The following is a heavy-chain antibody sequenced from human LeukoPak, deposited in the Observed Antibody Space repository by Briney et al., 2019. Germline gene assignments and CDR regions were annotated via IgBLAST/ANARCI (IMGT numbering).Heavy chain of an antibody. Sequence: SSETLSLTCTVSGVSISTYYWSWIRQSPGKGLEWIGYIDYSGSTNKKPSLKSRVTISIDTSKNQFSLKLNSVTTADTAVYHCARVGMGSFDIWGQGTMVTVSS. CDR1: GVSISTYY. CDR3: ARVGMGSFDI. J-gene: IGHJ3*02. V-gene: IGHV4-59*01. D-gene: IGHD7-27*01. CDR2: IDYSGST.